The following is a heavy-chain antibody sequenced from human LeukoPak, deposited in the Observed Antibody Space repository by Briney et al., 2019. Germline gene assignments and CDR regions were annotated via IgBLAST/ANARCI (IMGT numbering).Heavy chain of an antibody. Sequence: PGGSLRLSCAASGFTFTSYGIYWVRQAPGKGLEWVSAISGSGGSTYYADSVKGRFTISRDSSKNTLYLQMNSLRAEDTAVYYCAKDRAYYGSGPDAFDIWGQGTMVTVSS. J-gene: IGHJ3*02. V-gene: IGHV3-23*01. D-gene: IGHD3-10*01. CDR3: AKDRAYYGSGPDAFDI. CDR2: ISGSGGST. CDR1: GFTFTSYG.